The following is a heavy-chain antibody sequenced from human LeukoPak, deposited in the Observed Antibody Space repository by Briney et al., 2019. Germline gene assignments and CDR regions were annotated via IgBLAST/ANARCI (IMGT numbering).Heavy chain of an antibody. D-gene: IGHD1-26*01. CDR1: GFTFSSYG. J-gene: IGHJ4*02. CDR3: AKDRGGAAFDY. Sequence: GGSLRLSCAASGFTFSSYGMHWVRQAPGKGLEWVAVISYDGSNKCYADSVKGRFTISRDNSKNTLYLQMNSLRAEDTAVYYCAKDRGGAAFDYWGQGTLVTVSS. V-gene: IGHV3-30*18. CDR2: ISYDGSNK.